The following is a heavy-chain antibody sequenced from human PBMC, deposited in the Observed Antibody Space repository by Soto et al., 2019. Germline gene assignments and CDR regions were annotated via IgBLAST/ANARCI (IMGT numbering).Heavy chain of an antibody. CDR2: IYYSGST. J-gene: IGHJ5*02. CDR3: ARHYLGWEQQLVIWFDP. Sequence: QLQLQESGPGLVKPSETLSLTCTVSGGSISSSSYYWGWIRQPPGKGLEWIGSIYYSGSTYYNPSLKSRVTISVDTSKNQFSLKLSSVTAADTAVYYCARHYLGWEQQLVIWFDPWGQGTLVTVSS. V-gene: IGHV4-39*01. D-gene: IGHD6-13*01. CDR1: GGSISSSSYY.